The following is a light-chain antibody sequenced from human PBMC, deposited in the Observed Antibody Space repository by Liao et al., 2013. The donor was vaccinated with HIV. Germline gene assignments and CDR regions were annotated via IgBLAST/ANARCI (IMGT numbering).Light chain of an antibody. Sequence: SHVLTQPPSVSVAPGKTAKITCGGNNIGSKSVHWYQQKPGQAPVLVIYYDKDRPSVIPERFSGSNSGNTATLSISRVEAGDEADYYCQVWDSNSDHPYVFGSGTKVTVL. CDR3: QVWDSNSDHPYV. CDR2: YDK. V-gene: IGLV3-21*01. CDR1: NIGSKS. J-gene: IGLJ1*01.